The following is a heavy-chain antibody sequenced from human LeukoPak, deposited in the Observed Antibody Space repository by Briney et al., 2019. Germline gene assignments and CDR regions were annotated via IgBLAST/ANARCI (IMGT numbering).Heavy chain of an antibody. J-gene: IGHJ4*02. CDR3: AKTAAAGTILDY. Sequence: GGSLRLSCAASGFTFDDYAMHWVRQAPGGGLEWVSGISWNSGSIGYADSVKGRFTISRDNAKNSLYLQMNSLRAEDTALYYCAKTAAAGTILDYWGQGTLVTVSS. D-gene: IGHD6-13*01. CDR1: GFTFDDYA. V-gene: IGHV3-9*01. CDR2: ISWNSGSI.